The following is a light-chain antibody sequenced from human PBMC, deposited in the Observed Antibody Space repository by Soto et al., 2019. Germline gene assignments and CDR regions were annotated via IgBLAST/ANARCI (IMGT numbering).Light chain of an antibody. V-gene: IGKV3-20*01. Sequence: EIVLTQSPGTLSLSPGERATLSCRASQSVSNTFLAWYQQKPGQAPRFLIYGASSRATGIPDRFSGSGSETDFTLTISSLEPEDFAVYYCQQFDTSPWTFGQGTKVEIK. J-gene: IGKJ1*01. CDR3: QQFDTSPWT. CDR2: GAS. CDR1: QSVSNTF.